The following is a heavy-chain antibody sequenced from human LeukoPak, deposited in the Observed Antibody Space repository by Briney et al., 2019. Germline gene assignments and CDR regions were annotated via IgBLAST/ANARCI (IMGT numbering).Heavy chain of an antibody. Sequence: SETLSLTCTVSGDAIIDDSWSWIRQPPWKGLEWIGYIYEGGSANYNPSLRSRVTISLDTSKNQFSLKLTSVTAADTAVYYCARTSEVDTAMVTSYYFDYWGQGTLVTVSS. CDR2: IYEGGSA. D-gene: IGHD5-18*01. CDR1: GDAIIDDS. V-gene: IGHV4-59*01. CDR3: ARTSEVDTAMVTSYYFDY. J-gene: IGHJ4*02.